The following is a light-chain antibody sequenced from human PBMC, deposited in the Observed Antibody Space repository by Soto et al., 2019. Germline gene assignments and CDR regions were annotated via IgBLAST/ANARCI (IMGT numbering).Light chain of an antibody. V-gene: IGKV3-15*01. CDR3: QQYNKWPPT. CDR2: GAS. Sequence: EIVMAQSPATPSVSPGERATLSCRASQSVSSDLAWYQQKPGQAPRLLIYGASTRAIGIPARFSGSGSGTEFTLTISSLQSEDFAVYYCQQYNKWPPTFGQGTRLEIK. J-gene: IGKJ5*01. CDR1: QSVSSD.